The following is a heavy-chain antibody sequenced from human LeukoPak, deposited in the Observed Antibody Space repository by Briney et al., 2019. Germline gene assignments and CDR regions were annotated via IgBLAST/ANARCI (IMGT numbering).Heavy chain of an antibody. D-gene: IGHD2-8*01. CDR2: FIPVFGTT. CDR1: GGTFRSYA. Sequence: VASVKVSCKAFGGTFRSYAISWVRQAPGQGLEWMGGFIPVFGTTKYAQKVQGRVTITTDESTSTAYMELSSLRSEDTAVYYCARGGVGSPGRNDFDYWGQGTLVTVSS. CDR3: ARGGVGSPGRNDFDY. J-gene: IGHJ4*02. V-gene: IGHV1-69*05.